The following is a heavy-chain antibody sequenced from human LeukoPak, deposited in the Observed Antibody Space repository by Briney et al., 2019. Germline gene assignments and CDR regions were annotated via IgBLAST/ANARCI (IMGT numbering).Heavy chain of an antibody. CDR3: ARVGYTYGYVDFDY. CDR1: GFTLSRYW. V-gene: IGHV3-74*01. D-gene: IGHD5-18*01. CDR2: INGDGTDT. J-gene: IGHJ4*02. Sequence: GGSLRLSCAASGFTLSRYWMHWVRHAPGEGMMWVSRINGDGTDTTYADSVRGRFTISRDNAENTLYLQMNNLRAEDTAVYYCARVGYTYGYVDFDYWGQGTLVTVSS.